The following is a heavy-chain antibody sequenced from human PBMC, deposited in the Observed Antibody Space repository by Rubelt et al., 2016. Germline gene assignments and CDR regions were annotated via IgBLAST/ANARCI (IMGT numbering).Heavy chain of an antibody. Sequence: QVQLQESGPGLVKPSETLSLTCTVSGGSISSYYWSWIRQPPGKGLEWIGSIYYSGSTYYNPSLKSRGTISVDTSKNQFSLKLSSVTAADTAVYYCARQPTVYYFDYWGQGTLVTVSS. CDR3: ARQPTVYYFDY. D-gene: IGHD4-17*01. J-gene: IGHJ4*02. CDR1: GGSISSYY. CDR2: IYYSGST. V-gene: IGHV4-59*05.